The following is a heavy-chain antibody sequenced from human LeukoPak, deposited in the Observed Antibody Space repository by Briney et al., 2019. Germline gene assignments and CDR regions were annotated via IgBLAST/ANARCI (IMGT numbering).Heavy chain of an antibody. J-gene: IGHJ4*02. V-gene: IGHV1-24*01. CDR1: GYTLTELS. CDR3: ATSDDSSGYYVDY. CDR2: FDPEDGET. D-gene: IGHD3-22*01. Sequence: ASVKVSCKVSGYTLTELSMHWVRQAHGKGLEWMGGFDPEDGETIYAQKFQGRVTMTEDTSTDTAYMELSSLRSEDTAVYYCATSDDSSGYYVDYWGQGTLVTVSS.